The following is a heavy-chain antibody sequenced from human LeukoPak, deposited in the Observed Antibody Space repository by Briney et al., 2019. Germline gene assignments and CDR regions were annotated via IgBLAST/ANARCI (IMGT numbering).Heavy chain of an antibody. J-gene: IGHJ4*02. V-gene: IGHV1-46*01. CDR3: ARGGAPPHYYDNTGLWPPYFDS. Sequence: ASVKVSCKAYGYPFTRFYIHWVRQAPGQGLEWMGIINPSDGTTTYAQKFQGRVSMTGDKSTTTVYMELSSLRSEDTAVYFCARGGAPPHYYDNTGLWPPYFDSWGQGALVTVSS. CDR2: INPSDGTT. D-gene: IGHD3-22*01. CDR1: GYPFTRFY.